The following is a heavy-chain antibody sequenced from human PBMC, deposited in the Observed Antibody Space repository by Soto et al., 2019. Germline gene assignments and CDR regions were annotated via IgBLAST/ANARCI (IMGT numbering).Heavy chain of an antibody. D-gene: IGHD1-26*01. CDR1: GYTFTSYA. Sequence: ASVKVSCKASGYTFTSYAMHWVRQAPGQGLEWMGIINPSGGSTSYAQKFQGRVTMTRDTSTSTVYMELNNLSPDDTAVYYCGRGRSGQIVVFYWGQGTPVTVSS. CDR2: INPSGGST. CDR3: GRGRSGQIVVFY. J-gene: IGHJ4*02. V-gene: IGHV1-46*01.